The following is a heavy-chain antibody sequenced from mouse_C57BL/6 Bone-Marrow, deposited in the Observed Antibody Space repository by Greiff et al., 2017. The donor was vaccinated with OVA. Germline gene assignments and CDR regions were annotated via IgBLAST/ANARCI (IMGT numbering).Heavy chain of an antibody. V-gene: IGHV8-12*01. Sequence: QVTLKESGPGILQSSQTLSLTCSFSGFSLSTSGMGVSWIRQPSGKGLEWLPHIYWDDDKRYNPSLKSRLTISKDTSRNQVFLKITSVDTADTATYDCARRTTVVARDWYFDVWGTGTTVTVSS. J-gene: IGHJ1*03. D-gene: IGHD1-1*01. CDR2: IYWDDDK. CDR1: GFSLSTSGMG. CDR3: ARRTTVVARDWYFDV.